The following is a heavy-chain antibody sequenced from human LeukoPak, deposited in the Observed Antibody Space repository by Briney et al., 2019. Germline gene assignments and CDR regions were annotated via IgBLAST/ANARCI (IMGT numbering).Heavy chain of an antibody. D-gene: IGHD2-2*01. J-gene: IGHJ5*02. CDR1: GYTLTELS. Sequence: SVKVSCKVSGYTLTELSMHWVRQAPGKGLEWMGGFDPEDGETIYEQKFQGRVTMTEDTSTDTAYMELSSLRSEDTPVYYCATEVLRYCSSTSCPWFDTWGQGTLVTVSS. CDR2: FDPEDGET. V-gene: IGHV1-24*01. CDR3: ATEVLRYCSSTSCPWFDT.